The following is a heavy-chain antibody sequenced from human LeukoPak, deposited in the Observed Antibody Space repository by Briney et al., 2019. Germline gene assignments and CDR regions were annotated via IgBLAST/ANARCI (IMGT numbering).Heavy chain of an antibody. CDR1: GGSISSSSYY. V-gene: IGHV4-39*01. Sequence: PSETLSLTCTVSGGSISSSSYYWGWIRQPPGKGLEWIGSIYYSGSTYYNPSLKSRVTISVDTSKNQFSLKLSSVIAADTAVYYCARRRYYDILTGYLVGYFDYWGQGTLVTVSS. J-gene: IGHJ4*02. CDR2: IYYSGST. CDR3: ARRRYYDILTGYLVGYFDY. D-gene: IGHD3-9*01.